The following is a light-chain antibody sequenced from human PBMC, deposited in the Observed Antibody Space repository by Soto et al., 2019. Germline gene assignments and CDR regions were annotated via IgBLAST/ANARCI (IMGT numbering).Light chain of an antibody. V-gene: IGLV1-47*01. CDR3: SSYAGSNNLV. Sequence: QSVLTQPPSASGTPGQRVTISCSGSTSNIGNNYVYWYQQLPRTAPKLLIYRNNQRPSGVPDRFSGSKSGTSGSLVISGLQAEDEADYYCSSYAGSNNLVFGGGTKLTVL. CDR1: TSNIGNNY. J-gene: IGLJ2*01. CDR2: RNN.